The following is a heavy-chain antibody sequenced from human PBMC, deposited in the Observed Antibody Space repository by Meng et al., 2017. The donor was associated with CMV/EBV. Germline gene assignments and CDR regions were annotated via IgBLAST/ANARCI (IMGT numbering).Heavy chain of an antibody. D-gene: IGHD5-12*01. CDR1: GFTISSNY. CDR3: ARCDIVTTFRKDYYYYGMDV. CDR2: IYSGGST. V-gene: IGHV3-53*01. J-gene: IGHJ6*02. Sequence: GESLKISCAASGFTISSNYMTWVRQAPGKGLEWVSLIYSGGSTYYADSVKGRFTISRDNSKNTLFLQMNSLRAEDTAVYYCARCDIVTTFRKDYYYYGMDVWGQGTTVTVSS.